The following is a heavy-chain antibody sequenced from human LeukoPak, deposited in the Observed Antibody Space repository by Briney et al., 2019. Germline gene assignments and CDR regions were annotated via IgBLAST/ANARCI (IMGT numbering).Heavy chain of an antibody. Sequence: PGGSLRLSCAASGFSISGYAVHWVRQAPGKGLEWVAFIRYDGSNKYYADSVKGRFTISRDNSKNTLYLQMNSLRAEDTAVYYCAKRGSGIQLWAFDYWGQGTLVTVSS. CDR1: GFSISGYA. CDR3: AKRGSGIQLWAFDY. J-gene: IGHJ4*02. V-gene: IGHV3-30*02. D-gene: IGHD5-18*01. CDR2: IRYDGSNK.